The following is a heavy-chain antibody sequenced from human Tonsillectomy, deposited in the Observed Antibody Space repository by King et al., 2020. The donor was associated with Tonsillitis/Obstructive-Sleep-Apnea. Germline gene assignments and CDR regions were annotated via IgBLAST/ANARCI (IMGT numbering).Heavy chain of an antibody. V-gene: IGHV1-69*09. CDR1: GGTFSSYA. CDR3: ARDGGITIFGVVTPQFDP. Sequence: QLVQSGAEVKKPGSSVKVSCKASGGTFSSYAISWVRQAPGQGLEWMGRIIPLLGIANYAQKFQGRVTITADKSTSTAYMELSSLRSEDTAVYYCARDGGITIFGVVTPQFDPWGQGTLDTVSS. CDR2: IIPLLGIA. J-gene: IGHJ5*02. D-gene: IGHD3-3*01.